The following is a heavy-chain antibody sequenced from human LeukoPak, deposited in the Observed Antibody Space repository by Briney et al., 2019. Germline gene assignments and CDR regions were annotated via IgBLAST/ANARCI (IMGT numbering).Heavy chain of an antibody. CDR2: INPNSGGT. CDR1: VHTLTRYY. Sequence: GASVKVSCKASVHTLTRYYMHWVRQAPGQGRECMGWINPNSGGTNYAQKFQGRVTMTRDATISTAYMELSRLRYDDTAVYYCARGQLVMNAFDIWGQGTMVTVSS. CDR3: ARGQLVMNAFDI. D-gene: IGHD1-1*01. V-gene: IGHV1-2*02. J-gene: IGHJ3*02.